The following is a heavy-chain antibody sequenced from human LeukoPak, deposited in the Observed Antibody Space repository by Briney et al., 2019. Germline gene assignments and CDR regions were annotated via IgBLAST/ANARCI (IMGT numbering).Heavy chain of an antibody. CDR2: INHSGST. D-gene: IGHD3-22*01. Sequence: LSETLSLTCAVYGGSFSGYSWRWIRQPPGKGLEWIGEINHSGSTNYNPSLKSRVTISVDTSKNQFSLKLSSVTAADTAVYYCARGGYITMIVVVTDNWFDPWGQGTLVTVSS. CDR1: GGSFSGYS. V-gene: IGHV4-34*01. CDR3: ARGGYITMIVVVTDNWFDP. J-gene: IGHJ5*02.